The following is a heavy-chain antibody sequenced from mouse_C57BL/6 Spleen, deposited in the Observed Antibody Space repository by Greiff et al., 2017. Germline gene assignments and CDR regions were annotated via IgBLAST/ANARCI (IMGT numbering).Heavy chain of an antibody. CDR1: GYTFTDYE. CDR2: IDPETGGT. D-gene: IGHD2-2*01. V-gene: IGHV1-15*01. Sequence: VQLQESGAELVRPGASVTLSCKASGYTFTDYEMHWVKQTPVHGLEWIGAIDPETGGTAYNQKFKGKAILTADKSSSTAYMELRSLTSEDSAVYYCTRSGLWFRLDYWGQGTTLTVSS. CDR3: TRSGLWFRLDY. J-gene: IGHJ2*01.